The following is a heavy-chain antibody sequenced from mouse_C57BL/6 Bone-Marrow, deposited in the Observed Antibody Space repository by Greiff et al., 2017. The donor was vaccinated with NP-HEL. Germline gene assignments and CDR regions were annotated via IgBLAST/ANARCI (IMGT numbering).Heavy chain of an antibody. J-gene: IGHJ1*03. Sequence: EVQVVESGGGLVQSGRSLRLSCATSGFTFSDFYMEWVRQAPGKGLEWIAASRNKANDYTTEYSASVKGRFIVSRDTSQSILYLQMNALRAEDTAIYYCERDNWDWYFDVWGTGTTVTVSS. D-gene: IGHD4-1*01. CDR2: SRNKANDYTT. CDR3: ERDNWDWYFDV. CDR1: GFTFSDFY. V-gene: IGHV7-1*01.